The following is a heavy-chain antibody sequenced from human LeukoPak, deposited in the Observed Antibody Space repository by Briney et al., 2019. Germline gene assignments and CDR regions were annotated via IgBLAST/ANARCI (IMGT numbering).Heavy chain of an antibody. D-gene: IGHD5-18*01. CDR2: ISGSGGST. CDR1: GFTFSSYA. J-gene: IGHJ4*02. Sequence: PGGSLRLSCAASGFTFSSYAMSWVRQAPGKGLEWVSAISGSGGSTYYADSVKGRFTISRDNSKNTVHLQMNNLRVEDTAVYFCVRHDSYIPYWGQGTLVTVSS. V-gene: IGHV3-23*01. CDR3: VRHDSYIPY.